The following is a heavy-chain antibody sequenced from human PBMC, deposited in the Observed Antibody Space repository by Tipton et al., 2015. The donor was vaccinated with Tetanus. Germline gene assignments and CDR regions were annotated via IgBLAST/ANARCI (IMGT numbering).Heavy chain of an antibody. J-gene: IGHJ4*02. CDR3: ARANYNFPKKGPFDS. CDR1: GGSIDSSNYY. Sequence: GLVKPSETLSLTCSVSGGSIDSSNYYWAWVRQPPGKGLEWIAYISYSGSTNSNYTPKSRITISRDTSKNQISLKLTSVTAADTAVYYCARANYNFPKKGPFDSWGQGTLVIVSS. V-gene: IGHV4-61*05. CDR2: ISYSGST. D-gene: IGHD3-3*01.